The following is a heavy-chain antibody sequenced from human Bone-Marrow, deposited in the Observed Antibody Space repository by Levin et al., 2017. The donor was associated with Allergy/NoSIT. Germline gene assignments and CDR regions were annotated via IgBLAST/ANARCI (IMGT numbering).Heavy chain of an antibody. CDR2: IKSEAEGGTA. CDR1: GFYFSDAW. J-gene: IGHJ4*02. CDR3: SRLGSGWYIHD. Sequence: GGSLRLSCATGGFYFSDAWLNWVRQAPGKGLEWVGLIKSEAEGGTADYAAAVQGRFTISKKESDNTVYLQMNSLRIDDTAIYYCSRLGSGWYIHDWGQGTVVTVSS. D-gene: IGHD6-19*01. V-gene: IGHV3-15*01.